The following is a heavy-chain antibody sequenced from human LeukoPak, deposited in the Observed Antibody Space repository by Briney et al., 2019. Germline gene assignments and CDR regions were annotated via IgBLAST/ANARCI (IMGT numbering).Heavy chain of an antibody. Sequence: GGSLRLSCAASGFTFDDYTMHWVRQAPGKGLERVSLISWDGGSTYYADSVKGRFTISRDNSKNSLYLQMNSLRTEDTALYYCGKESVHYYDSSGYLGYWGQGTLVTVSS. V-gene: IGHV3-43*01. CDR1: GFTFDDYT. CDR3: GKESVHYYDSSGYLGY. CDR2: ISWDGGST. D-gene: IGHD3-22*01. J-gene: IGHJ4*02.